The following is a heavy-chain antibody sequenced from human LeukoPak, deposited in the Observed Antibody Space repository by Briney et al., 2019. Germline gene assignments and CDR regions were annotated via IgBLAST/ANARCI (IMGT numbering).Heavy chain of an antibody. Sequence: PSGTLSLTCAVSGGSISSENWWSWVRQPPGKGLEWIGEIYHSGGTNYNPSLKSRVTVSVDKSTNQFSLTLTSVTAADTAVYYCARVFPEYYYAMDVWGQGTTVTVSS. CDR3: ARVFPEYYYAMDV. J-gene: IGHJ6*02. V-gene: IGHV4-4*02. CDR1: GGSISSENW. CDR2: IYHSGGT.